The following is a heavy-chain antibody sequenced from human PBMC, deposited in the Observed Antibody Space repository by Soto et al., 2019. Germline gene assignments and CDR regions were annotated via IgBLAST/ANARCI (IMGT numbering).Heavy chain of an antibody. V-gene: IGHV3-74*01. CDR3: ARGGCSRTTGLAD. D-gene: IGHD2-2*01. CDR1: GFIFSGYD. CDR2: ISTDGSDT. J-gene: IGHJ4*02. Sequence: EVQLVESGGGLVQPGGSLRLSCAASGFIFSGYDMHWVRQAAGKGLAWVARISTDGSDTNYADSVRCRFTISKDYAKNMLSLPMNSLRAEDRAVDYCARGGCSRTTGLADWGQGTLVTVSS.